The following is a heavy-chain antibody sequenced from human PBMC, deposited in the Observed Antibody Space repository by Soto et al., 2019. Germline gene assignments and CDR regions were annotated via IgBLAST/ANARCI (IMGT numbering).Heavy chain of an antibody. CDR1: GFTFGDYA. D-gene: IGHD2-15*01. J-gene: IGHJ4*02. CDR3: TRVASIVVVVAAFFDY. CDR2: IRSKAYGGTT. V-gene: IGHV3-49*03. Sequence: GGSLRLSCTASGFTFGDYAMSWFRQAPGKGLEWVGFIRSKAYGGTTEYAASVKGRFTISRDDSKSIAYLQMNSLKTEDTAVYYCTRVASIVVVVAAFFDYWGQGTLVTVSS.